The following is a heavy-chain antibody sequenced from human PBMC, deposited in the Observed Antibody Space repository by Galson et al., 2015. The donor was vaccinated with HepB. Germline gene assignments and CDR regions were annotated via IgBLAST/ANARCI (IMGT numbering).Heavy chain of an antibody. V-gene: IGHV5-51*01. D-gene: IGHD3-10*01. CDR1: GYSFTSYW. J-gene: IGHJ6*02. Sequence: QSGAEVEKPGESLKISCKGSGYSFTSYWIGWVRQMPGKGLEWMGIIYPGDSDTRYSPSFQGQVTISADKSISTAYLQWSSLKASDTAMYYCARLIRELHSIDYYYYGMDVWGQGTTVTVSS. CDR3: ARLIRELHSIDYYYYGMDV. CDR2: IYPGDSDT.